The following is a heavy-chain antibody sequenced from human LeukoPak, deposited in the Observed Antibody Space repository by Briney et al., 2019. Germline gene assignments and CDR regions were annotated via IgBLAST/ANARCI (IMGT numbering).Heavy chain of an antibody. CDR2: ISGYNGNT. Sequence: ASVKVSCKASGYTFSAHDITWVRQAPGQGLEWMGWISGYNGNTNYAQKFQGRVTVTTDTSTTTAYMELRSLRVDDTAVYYCARGGYSNGYDHWGRGTLVTVSS. V-gene: IGHV1-18*01. CDR3: ARGGYSNGYDH. CDR1: GYTFSAHD. D-gene: IGHD5-18*01. J-gene: IGHJ5*02.